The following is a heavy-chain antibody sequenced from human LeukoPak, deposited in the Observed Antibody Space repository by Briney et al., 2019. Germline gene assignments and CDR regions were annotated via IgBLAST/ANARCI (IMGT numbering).Heavy chain of an antibody. V-gene: IGHV3-48*04. CDR3: ARDQVAVTTVPYYYYYYYMGV. D-gene: IGHD4-11*01. J-gene: IGHJ6*03. CDR1: GFTFTSYA. CDR2: ISSSGSTI. Sequence: GGSLRLSCAASGFTFTSYAMSWVRQAPGKGLEWVSYISSSGSTIYYADSVKGRFTISRDNAKNSLYLQMNSLRAEDTAVYYCARDQVAVTTVPYYYYYYYMGVWGKGTTVTVSS.